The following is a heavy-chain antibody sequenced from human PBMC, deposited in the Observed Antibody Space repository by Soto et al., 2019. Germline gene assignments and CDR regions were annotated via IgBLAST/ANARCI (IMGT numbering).Heavy chain of an antibody. CDR2: IYYSGST. V-gene: IGHV4-31*03. D-gene: IGHD3-3*01. Sequence: QVQLQESGPGLVKPSQTLSLTCTVSGGSISSGDYYRSWIRQHPGKGLEWIGYIYYSGSTYYNPSLKSRVTILVDTSKNQFSLKLSSVTAADTAVYYCARWWSGSRQGFDPWGQGTLVTVSS. CDR1: GGSISSGDYY. CDR3: ARWWSGSRQGFDP. J-gene: IGHJ5*02.